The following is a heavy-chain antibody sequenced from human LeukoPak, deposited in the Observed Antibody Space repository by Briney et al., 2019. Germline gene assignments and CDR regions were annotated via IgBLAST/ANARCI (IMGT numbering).Heavy chain of an antibody. D-gene: IGHD3-22*01. Sequence: PGGSLRLSCAASGFTFSSYSINWVRQAPGKGLQWVSSISSSSSYIYYADSVKGRFTISRDNAKNSLYLQMNSLRAEDTAVYYCARDPVVITTIGDAFDIWGQGTMVTVSS. CDR2: ISSSSSYI. CDR3: ARDPVVITTIGDAFDI. J-gene: IGHJ3*02. CDR1: GFTFSSYS. V-gene: IGHV3-21*01.